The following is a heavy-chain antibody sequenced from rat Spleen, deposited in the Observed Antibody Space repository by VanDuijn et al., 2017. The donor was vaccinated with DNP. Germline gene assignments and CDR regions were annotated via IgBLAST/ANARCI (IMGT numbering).Heavy chain of an antibody. J-gene: IGHJ2*01. CDR3: AEMDYFDY. V-gene: IGHV2-77*01. CDR1: GFSLTSYG. CDR2: IWGDGST. Sequence: QVQMKETGPGLVQTTQTLSVTCTVSGFSLTSYGVHWVRQAPGKGLEWMGIIWGDGSTNYNSALKSRLSISRDTSKSQVFLTLNSLQTVDTAVYYCAEMDYFDYWGQGVMVTVSS.